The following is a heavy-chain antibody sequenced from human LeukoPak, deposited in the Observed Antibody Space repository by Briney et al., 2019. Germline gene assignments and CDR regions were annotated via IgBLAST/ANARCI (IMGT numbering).Heavy chain of an antibody. CDR3: ARELEALNWFDP. J-gene: IGHJ5*02. CDR1: GGTFSSYA. D-gene: IGHD1-1*01. Sequence: SVKVSCKASGGTFSSYAISWVRQAPGQGLEWMGGIIPIFGTANYAQKFQGRVTITADESTSTAYMELSSLRSEDTAVYYCARELEALNWFDPWGQGTLVTVSS. V-gene: IGHV1-69*13. CDR2: IIPIFGTA.